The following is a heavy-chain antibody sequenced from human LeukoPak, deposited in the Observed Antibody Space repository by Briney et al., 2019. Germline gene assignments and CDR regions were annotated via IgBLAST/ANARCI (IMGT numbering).Heavy chain of an antibody. Sequence: GGSLRLSCVASGFTFSSYTMHWVRQAPGKGLEWVAVLSYDGTNKYYADSVKGRFTISRDNSKNTLYLQMNSLTAEDTAVYYCAEDSYYDGSGYPDYWGQGTLVTVSS. CDR2: LSYDGTNK. CDR3: AEDSYYDGSGYPDY. V-gene: IGHV3-30-3*02. CDR1: GFTFSSYT. J-gene: IGHJ4*02. D-gene: IGHD3-22*01.